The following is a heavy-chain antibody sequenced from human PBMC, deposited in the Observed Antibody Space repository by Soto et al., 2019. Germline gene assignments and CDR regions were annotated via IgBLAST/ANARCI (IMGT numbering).Heavy chain of an antibody. Sequence: GESLKISCKGSGYSFTSYWIGWVRQMPGKGLEWMGIISPGDSDTRYSPSFQGQVTISADKSISTAYLQWSSLKASDTAMYYCARHRDVHTFDILTGYYTPLYYYYMDVWGKGTTVTVSS. CDR3: ARHRDVHTFDILTGYYTPLYYYYMDV. D-gene: IGHD3-9*01. V-gene: IGHV5-51*01. CDR2: ISPGDSDT. J-gene: IGHJ6*03. CDR1: GYSFTSYW.